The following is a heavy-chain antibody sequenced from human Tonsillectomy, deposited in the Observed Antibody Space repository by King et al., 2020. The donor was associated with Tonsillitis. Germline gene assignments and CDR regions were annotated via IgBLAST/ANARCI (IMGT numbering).Heavy chain of an antibody. CDR2: IEPTKVHI. D-gene: IGHD2/OR15-2a*01. V-gene: IGHV1-2*02. Sequence: QLVQSGAEVKKPGASINVSCEASGYTFSIYHMHWVGHAPGQGLELMAWIEPTKVHINYEKNVQGRVTVTRDTSINKVYMEMNGLTSDDSAVYYCARRWGKSFYYFDFWGQGTLVSVSS. CDR1: GYTFSIYH. CDR3: ARRWGKSFYYFDF. J-gene: IGHJ4*02.